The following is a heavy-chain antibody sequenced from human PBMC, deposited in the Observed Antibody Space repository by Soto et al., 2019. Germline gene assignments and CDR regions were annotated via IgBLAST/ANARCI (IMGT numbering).Heavy chain of an antibody. CDR3: ARAVAVPADFDY. D-gene: IGHD6-19*01. J-gene: IGHJ4*02. CDR1: GYTFTSYA. CDR2: INAGNGNT. Sequence: ASVKVSFKASGYTFTSYAMHWVRQAPGQRLEWMGWINAGNGNTKYSQKFQGRVTITRDTSASTAYMELSSLRSEDTAVYYCARAVAVPADFDYWGQGTLVTGSS. V-gene: IGHV1-3*01.